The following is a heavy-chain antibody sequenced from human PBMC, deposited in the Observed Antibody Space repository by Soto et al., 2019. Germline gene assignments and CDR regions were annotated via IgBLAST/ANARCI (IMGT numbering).Heavy chain of an antibody. CDR1: GGSISSYY. D-gene: IGHD5-18*01. CDR3: ARVFRTAMSFDY. V-gene: IGHV4-59*01. Sequence: QVQLQESGPGLVKPSETLSLTCTVSGGSISSYYWSWIRQPPGKGLEWIGYIYYSGSTNYNPSLNSRVTISVDSSKNHFSLKLSSVTAADTAVYYCARVFRTAMSFDYWGQGTLVTVSS. J-gene: IGHJ4*02. CDR2: IYYSGST.